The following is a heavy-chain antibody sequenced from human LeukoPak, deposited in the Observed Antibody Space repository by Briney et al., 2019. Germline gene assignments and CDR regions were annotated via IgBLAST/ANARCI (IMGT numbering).Heavy chain of an antibody. Sequence: SETLSLTCAVYGGSFSGYYWSWIRQPSGKGLEWIGEINHSGSTNYDPSLKSRVTISVDTSKNQFSLKLSSVTAADTAVYYCARVGAGGVTMVRGWSGMDVWGKGTTVTVSS. V-gene: IGHV4-34*01. CDR2: INHSGST. D-gene: IGHD3-10*01. J-gene: IGHJ6*04. CDR3: ARVGAGGVTMVRGWSGMDV. CDR1: GGSFSGYY.